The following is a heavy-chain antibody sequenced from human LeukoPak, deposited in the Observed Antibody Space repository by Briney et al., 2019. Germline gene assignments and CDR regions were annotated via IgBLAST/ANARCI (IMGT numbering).Heavy chain of an antibody. CDR2: IWYDGSNK. D-gene: IGHD6-19*01. Sequence: GGSLRLSCAASGFSYSSYGLHWVRQAPGKGLEWVAIIWYDGSNKYYADSVKGRFTISRDNSKNTLYLQMNSLRAEDTAVFYCAKAPISGGWYYYVDSWGQGTLVTVSS. CDR1: GFSYSSYG. J-gene: IGHJ4*02. V-gene: IGHV3-30*02. CDR3: AKAPISGGWYYYVDS.